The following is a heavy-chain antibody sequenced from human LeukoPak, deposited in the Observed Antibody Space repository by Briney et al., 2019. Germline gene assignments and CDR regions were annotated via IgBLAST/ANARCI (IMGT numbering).Heavy chain of an antibody. J-gene: IGHJ4*02. Sequence: PGGSLRLSCAASGFTFSDYYMSWIRQAPGKGLEWVSYISSSGSTIYYADSVKGRFTIPKDNAKNSLYLQMNSLRAEDTAVYYCARGPPRTYYDFWSGYLRCDYWGQGTLVTVSS. CDR1: GFTFSDYY. CDR3: ARGPPRTYYDFWSGYLRCDY. CDR2: ISSSGSTI. V-gene: IGHV3-11*04. D-gene: IGHD3-3*01.